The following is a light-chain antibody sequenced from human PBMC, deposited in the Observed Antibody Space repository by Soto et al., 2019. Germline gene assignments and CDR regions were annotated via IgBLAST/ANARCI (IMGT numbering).Light chain of an antibody. CDR2: DAY. V-gene: IGKV3-11*01. Sequence: EIVLTQSPATLSLSPGERATLSCRASQSVSSYLAWYQQKPGQAHRLLIYDAYNRATGIQARFSGSGSGTDFTLTIRSLEPEDFAVYYCQQRSNWPRTFGQGTKVDI. J-gene: IGKJ1*01. CDR1: QSVSSY. CDR3: QQRSNWPRT.